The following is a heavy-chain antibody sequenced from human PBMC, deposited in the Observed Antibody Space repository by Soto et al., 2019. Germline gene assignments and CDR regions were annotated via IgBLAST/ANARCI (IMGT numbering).Heavy chain of an antibody. Sequence: HPGGSLRLSCAASGFRFSTYAMSWVRQAPGKGLEWVGFIRSKAYGGTTEYAASVKGRFTISRDDSKSIAYLQMNSLKTEDTAVYYCTRDVDYDSYYYYGMDVWGQGTTVTVSS. CDR3: TRDVDYDSYYYYGMDV. CDR2: IRSKAYGGTT. V-gene: IGHV3-49*04. J-gene: IGHJ6*02. D-gene: IGHD4-17*01. CDR1: GFRFSTYA.